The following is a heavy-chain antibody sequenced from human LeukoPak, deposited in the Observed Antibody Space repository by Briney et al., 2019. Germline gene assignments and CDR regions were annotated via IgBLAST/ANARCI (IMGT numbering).Heavy chain of an antibody. CDR1: GYTFTSYY. CDR2: INPSGGST. D-gene: IGHD3-22*01. J-gene: IGHJ5*02. CDR3: ARVAYYDSSGYPHGFDP. V-gene: IGHV1-46*01. Sequence: GASVKVSCKASGYTFTSYYMHWVRQAPGQGLEWMGIINPSGGSTSYAQTFQGRVTMTRDTSTSTVYMELSSLRSEDTAVYYCARVAYYDSSGYPHGFDPWGQGTLVTVSS.